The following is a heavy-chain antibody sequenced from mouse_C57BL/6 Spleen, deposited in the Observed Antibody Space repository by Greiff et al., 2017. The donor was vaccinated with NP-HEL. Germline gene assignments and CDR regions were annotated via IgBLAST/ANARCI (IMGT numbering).Heavy chain of an antibody. V-gene: IGHV3-6*01. Sequence: VQLQQSGPGLVKPSQSLSLTCSVTGYSITSGYYWNWIRQFPGNKLEWMGYISYDGSNNYNQTLKNRISITRDTSKNQFYLKLNSVTTEDTATYYCAGDRTPTYYSNYGADMDYWGQGTSVTVSS. D-gene: IGHD2-5*01. CDR3: AGDRTPTYYSNYGADMDY. J-gene: IGHJ4*01. CDR2: ISYDGSN. CDR1: GYSITSGYY.